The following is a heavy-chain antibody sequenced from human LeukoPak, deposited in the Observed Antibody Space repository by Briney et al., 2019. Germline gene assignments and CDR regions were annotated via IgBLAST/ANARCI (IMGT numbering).Heavy chain of an antibody. Sequence: GGSLRLSCAASGFTFSSYAMSWVRQAPGKGLEWVSAISGSGGSTYYADSVKGRFTISRDNSKNTLYLQMNSLRAEDTAVYYCAKGVVGATAPRSAFDIWGQGTMVTVSS. V-gene: IGHV3-23*01. CDR1: GFTFSSYA. D-gene: IGHD1-26*01. CDR2: ISGSGGST. J-gene: IGHJ3*02. CDR3: AKGVVGATAPRSAFDI.